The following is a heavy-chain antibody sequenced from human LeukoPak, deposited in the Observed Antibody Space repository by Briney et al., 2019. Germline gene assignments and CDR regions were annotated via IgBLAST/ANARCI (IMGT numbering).Heavy chain of an antibody. V-gene: IGHV5-51*01. J-gene: IGHJ3*02. D-gene: IGHD6-19*01. Sequence: GESLKISCKGSGYSFTSYWISWVRQMPGKGLEWMGIIYPGDSDTRYSPSFQGQVTISADKSISTAYLQWSSLKASDTAMYYCARQREQWLDHDAFDIWGQGTMVTVSS. CDR1: GYSFTSYW. CDR2: IYPGDSDT. CDR3: ARQREQWLDHDAFDI.